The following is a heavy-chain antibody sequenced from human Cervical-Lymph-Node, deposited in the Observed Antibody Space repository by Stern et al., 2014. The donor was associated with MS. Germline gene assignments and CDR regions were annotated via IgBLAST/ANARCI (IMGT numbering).Heavy chain of an antibody. CDR3: ARSNVGGDY. CDR1: GYTFYNYG. Sequence: VQLVQSGAEVKRPGDSVNVSCRTSGYTFYNYGVTWVRQAPGQGLEWVGWLSGYNGDTQYAQKLQGRVTMTADTSTSTAYMELRSLRSDDTAVYFCARSNVGGDYWGQGTLVTVSS. CDR2: LSGYNGDT. J-gene: IGHJ4*02. V-gene: IGHV1-18*01. D-gene: IGHD3-10*02.